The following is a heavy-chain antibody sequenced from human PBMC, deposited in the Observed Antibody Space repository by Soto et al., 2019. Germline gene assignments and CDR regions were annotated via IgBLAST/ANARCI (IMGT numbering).Heavy chain of an antibody. V-gene: IGHV4-31*03. CDR2: IYYSGST. Sequence: QVQLQESGPGLVKPSQTLSLTCTVSGGSISSGGYYWSWIRQHPGKGLEWIGYIYYSGSTYYNPSLKSRXXIXVXXYKNQFSRKLSSVTAADTAVYYCARGRNYYYGMDVWGQGTTLTVSS. J-gene: IGHJ6*02. CDR1: GGSISSGGYY. CDR3: ARGRNYYYGMDV.